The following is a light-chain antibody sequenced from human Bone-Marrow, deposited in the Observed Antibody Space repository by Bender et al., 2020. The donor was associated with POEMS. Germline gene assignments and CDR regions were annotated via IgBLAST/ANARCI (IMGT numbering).Light chain of an antibody. Sequence: SYVLTQPPSVSAAPGQTARITCGGRKIGTQMVHWYQQRPGQAPALVVYENRDRPSGIPERFSGSNSGNTATLTISRVAAGDEADYYCQVWDTSSDHPEAVFGGGTKLTVL. CDR1: KIGTQM. CDR2: ENR. V-gene: IGLV3-21*02. J-gene: IGLJ2*01. CDR3: QVWDTSSDHPEAV.